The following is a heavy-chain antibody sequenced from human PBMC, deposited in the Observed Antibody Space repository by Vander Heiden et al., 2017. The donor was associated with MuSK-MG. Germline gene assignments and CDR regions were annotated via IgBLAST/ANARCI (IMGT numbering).Heavy chain of an antibody. Sequence: EVQLLESGGGLVQPGGSLRLSCAASGFTFSSYAMSWVRQAPGKELEWISAISGSGGSTYYADSVKGRFTISRDNSKNTLYLQMTSLRAEDTAVYYCAKRGAYSLIFPFAYWGQGTLVTVSS. CDR1: GFTFSSYA. CDR3: AKRGAYSLIFPFAY. D-gene: IGHD3-9*01. V-gene: IGHV3-23*01. CDR2: ISGSGGST. J-gene: IGHJ4*02.